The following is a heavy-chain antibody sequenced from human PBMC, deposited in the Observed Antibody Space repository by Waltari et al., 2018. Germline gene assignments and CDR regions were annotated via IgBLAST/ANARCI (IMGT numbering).Heavy chain of an antibody. D-gene: IGHD5-18*01. CDR3: ARGRDGYSQDVFDI. Sequence: EVQLVESGGGLVQPGGSLRLSCAASGFTFSTYSMNWVRQAPGKVLEWVSYMSSSTSTTYYADSVKGRFTISRDNAKNSLYLQMNSLRAEDTAVYYCARGRDGYSQDVFDIWGQGTMVSVSS. CDR1: GFTFSTYS. V-gene: IGHV3-48*01. J-gene: IGHJ3*02. CDR2: MSSSTSTT.